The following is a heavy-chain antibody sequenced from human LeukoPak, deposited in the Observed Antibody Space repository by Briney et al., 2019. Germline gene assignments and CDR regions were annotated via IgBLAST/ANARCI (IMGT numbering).Heavy chain of an antibody. CDR2: INSDGSST. J-gene: IGHJ4*02. CDR3: ARGYYYDSSPDY. CDR1: GFTFSSYW. D-gene: IGHD3-22*01. Sequence: GGSLRLSCAASGFTFSSYWMHWVRQAPGKGLVWVSRINSDGSSTSYADSVKGRFTISRDNAKNTLYLQMNSLRAGDTAVYYCARGYYYDSSPDYWGQGTLVTVSS. V-gene: IGHV3-74*01.